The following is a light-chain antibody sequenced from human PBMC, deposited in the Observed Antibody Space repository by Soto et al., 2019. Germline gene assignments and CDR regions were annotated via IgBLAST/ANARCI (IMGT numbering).Light chain of an antibody. Sequence: EIVMTQSPATLSVSPGERATLSCRASQSVSSNLAWYQQKPGQAPRLIIYCASTRATGIPARVSGSGSGTEFNLTISSLQSEDFAVYYFQQYNNWPPRYTFGQGTKLEIK. CDR2: CAS. J-gene: IGKJ2*01. V-gene: IGKV3-15*01. CDR1: QSVSSN. CDR3: QQYNNWPPRYT.